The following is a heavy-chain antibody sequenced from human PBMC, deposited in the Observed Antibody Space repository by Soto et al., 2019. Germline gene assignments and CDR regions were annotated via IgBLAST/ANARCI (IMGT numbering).Heavy chain of an antibody. CDR3: AMETYYYRSGNLGY. CDR2: ISSSSSYI. Sequence: EVQLVESGGGLVKPGGSLRLSCAASGFTFSSYSMNWVRQAPGKGLEWVSSISSSSSYIYYADSVKGRFTISRDNAKNSLYLQMNSLRAEDTAVYYCAMETYYYRSGNLGYWGQGTLVTVSS. J-gene: IGHJ4*02. CDR1: GFTFSSYS. V-gene: IGHV3-21*01. D-gene: IGHD3-10*01.